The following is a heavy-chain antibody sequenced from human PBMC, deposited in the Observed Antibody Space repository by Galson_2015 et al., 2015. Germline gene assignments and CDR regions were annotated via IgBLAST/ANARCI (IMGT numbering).Heavy chain of an antibody. Sequence: SLRLSCAASEFAFSDDAMNWVRQAPGKGLEWIAAIRTGRATGYTDSVKGRFASSRVNSKSMLNLQMNSLNTEETDVCYCEKDHNWKWKVIMINIVTEYPLLVVRGKGNAVIASS. J-gene: IGHJ6*04. D-gene: IGHD3-16*01. CDR3: EKDHNWKWKVIMINIVTEYPLLVV. CDR1: EFAFSDDA. CDR2: IRTGRAT. V-gene: IGHV3-23*05.